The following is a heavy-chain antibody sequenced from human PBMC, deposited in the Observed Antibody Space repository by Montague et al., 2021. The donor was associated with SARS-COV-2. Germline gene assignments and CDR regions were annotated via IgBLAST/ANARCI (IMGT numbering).Heavy chain of an antibody. CDR3: ARQDDILTGYYYYGMDV. CDR1: GGSISSSRYY. V-gene: IGHV4-39*01. D-gene: IGHD3-9*01. CDR2: ISYSGST. J-gene: IGHJ6*02. Sequence: SDTLSLTCTVSGGSISSSRYYWGWIRQLPGKGLEWIGSISYSGSTYYNPSLKSRVTISVDTSKNQFSLKLSSVTAADTAVYYCARQDDILTGYYYYGMDVWGQGTTVTVSS.